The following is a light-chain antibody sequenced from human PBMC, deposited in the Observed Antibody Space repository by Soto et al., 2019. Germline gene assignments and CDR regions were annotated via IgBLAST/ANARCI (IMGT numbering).Light chain of an antibody. V-gene: IGLV2-14*01. CDR3: SSYTSSSPLGNL. J-gene: IGLJ1*01. Sequence: QSALTQPASVSGSPGQSITISCTGTSSDIGGYNYVSWYQQHPGKVPKLIIYDVSNRPSGVSNRFSGSKSGNTASLTISGLQAEDEADYYCSSYTSSSPLGNLFGTVTKLTVL. CDR1: SSDIGGYNY. CDR2: DVS.